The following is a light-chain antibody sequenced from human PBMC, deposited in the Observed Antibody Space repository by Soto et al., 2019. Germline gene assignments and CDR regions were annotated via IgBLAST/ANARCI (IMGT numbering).Light chain of an antibody. CDR1: QGVSSA. V-gene: IGKV1-13*02. CDR3: QHFQRDPFT. CDR2: DGS. Sequence: AIQLTQSPSSLSASVGDRVTITCRASQGVSSALAWYQQKPGKPPNVLIYDGSSLQSGVPLRFLGSGSGTEFTLTITGLQPEDFGTYYCQHFQRDPFTYGQGTRLEIK. J-gene: IGKJ5*01.